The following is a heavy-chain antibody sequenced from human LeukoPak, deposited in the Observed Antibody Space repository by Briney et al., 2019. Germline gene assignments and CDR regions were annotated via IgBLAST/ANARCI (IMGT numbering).Heavy chain of an antibody. V-gene: IGHV4-59*08. J-gene: IGHJ4*02. CDR1: GGSISSYY. CDR3: ARHSTSSTNCCVY. CDR2: IYYSGST. Sequence: PSETLTLTCTVSGGSISSYYWSWIRQPPGKELEWIGNIYYSGSTNYNPSLKSRVTISVDTSKNQFSLKLSSVTAADTAVYYCARHSTSSTNCCVYWGQGTLVTVSS. D-gene: IGHD2-2*01.